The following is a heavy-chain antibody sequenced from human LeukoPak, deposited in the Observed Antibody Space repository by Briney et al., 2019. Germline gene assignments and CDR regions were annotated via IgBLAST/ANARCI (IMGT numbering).Heavy chain of an antibody. J-gene: IGHJ4*02. CDR3: AKDAGAYDFDY. D-gene: IGHD5-12*01. CDR1: GFTFSCYG. V-gene: IGHV3-23*01. CDR2: ISGSGAKT. Sequence: GGSLRLSCAASGFTFSCYGLSWVRQAPGKGLEWVSAISGSGAKTYYADSVKGRFTISRDNSKNTLYLQMNSLRVDDTAVYYCAKDAGAYDFDYWGQGTLVTVSS.